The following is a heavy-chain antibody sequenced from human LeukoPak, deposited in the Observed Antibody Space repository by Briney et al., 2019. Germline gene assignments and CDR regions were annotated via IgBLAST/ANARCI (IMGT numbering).Heavy chain of an antibody. CDR3: ARAGRAPAHSGIAVAQPGFDP. D-gene: IGHD6-19*01. V-gene: IGHV1-2*04. Sequence: NYAQKFQGWVTMTRDTSISTAYMELSRLRSDDTAVYYCARAGRAPAHSGIAVAQPGFDPWGQGTLVTVSS. J-gene: IGHJ5*02.